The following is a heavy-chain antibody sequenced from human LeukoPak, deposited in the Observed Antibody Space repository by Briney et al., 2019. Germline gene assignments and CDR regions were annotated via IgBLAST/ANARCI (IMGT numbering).Heavy chain of an antibody. CDR2: INHSGST. Sequence: SETLSLTCTVSGGSISSSSYYWGWIRQPPGKGLEWIVEINHSGSTNYNPSLKSRVTISVDTSKNQFSLKLSSVTAADTAVYYCARHRPQLIWVYYYYYMDVWGKGTTVTVSS. D-gene: IGHD3-16*01. CDR3: ARHRPQLIWVYYYYYMDV. J-gene: IGHJ6*03. CDR1: GGSISSSSYY. V-gene: IGHV4-39*01.